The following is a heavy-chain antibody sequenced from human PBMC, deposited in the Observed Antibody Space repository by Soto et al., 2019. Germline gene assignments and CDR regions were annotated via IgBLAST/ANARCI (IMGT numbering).Heavy chain of an antibody. CDR1: GFTFSSYA. CDR2: ISYDGSNK. J-gene: IGHJ4*02. V-gene: IGHV3-30-3*01. D-gene: IGHD3-22*01. Sequence: PGGSLRLSCAASGFTFSSYAMHWVRQAPGKGLEWVAVISYDGSNKYYADSVKGRFTISRDNSKNTLYLQMNSLRAEDTAVYYCARDEIWYYYDSSGYYGYWGQGTLVTVSS. CDR3: ARDEIWYYYDSSGYYGY.